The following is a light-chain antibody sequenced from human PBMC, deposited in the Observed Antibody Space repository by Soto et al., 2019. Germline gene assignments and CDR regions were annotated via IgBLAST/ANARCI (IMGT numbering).Light chain of an antibody. CDR3: HQYCSSSLYT. CDR1: QSVSSSY. V-gene: IGKV3-20*01. J-gene: IGKJ2*01. CDR2: GAS. Sequence: EIVLTQSPGTLSLSPGERATLSCRASQSVSSSYLAWYQQKPGQAPRLLIYGASSRATGIPDRFSGSGSGTDFTLTISRLEPEDFAVYYCHQYCSSSLYTFGQGTKLEIK.